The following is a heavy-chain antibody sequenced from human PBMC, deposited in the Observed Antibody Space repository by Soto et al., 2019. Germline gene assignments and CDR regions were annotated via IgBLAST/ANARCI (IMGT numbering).Heavy chain of an antibody. CDR3: ARDRIVLMVYAIPGAGGMDV. Sequence: QVQLVQSGAEVKKPGASVKVSCKASGYTFTGYYMHWVRQAPGQGLEWMGWINPNSGGTNYAQKFQGRVTMTRDTSISTAYMELSRLRSDDTGVYYCARDRIVLMVYAIPGAGGMDVWGQGTTVTVSS. V-gene: IGHV1-2*02. CDR1: GYTFTGYY. D-gene: IGHD2-8*01. J-gene: IGHJ6*02. CDR2: INPNSGGT.